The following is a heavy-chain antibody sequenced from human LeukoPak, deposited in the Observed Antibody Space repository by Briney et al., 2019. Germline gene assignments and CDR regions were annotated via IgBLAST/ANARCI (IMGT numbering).Heavy chain of an antibody. V-gene: IGHV3-74*01. CDR3: ARGYTAMVPYYYYYMDV. D-gene: IGHD5-18*01. J-gene: IGHJ6*03. CDR2: INSDGSST. CDR1: GFTFSSYG. Sequence: RTGGSLRLSCAASGFTFSSYGMHWVRHAPGKGLVWVSRINSDGSSTSYADSVKGRFTISRDNAKNTLYLQMNSLRAEDTAVYYCARGYTAMVPYYYYYMDVWGKGTTVTVSS.